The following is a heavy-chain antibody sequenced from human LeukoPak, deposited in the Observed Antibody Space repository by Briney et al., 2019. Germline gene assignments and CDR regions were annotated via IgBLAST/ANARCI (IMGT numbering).Heavy chain of an antibody. Sequence: SETLSPTCAVYGGSFSGYYWSWIRQPPGKGLEWIGEINHSGSTNYNPSLKSRVTISVDTSKNQFSLKLSSVTAADTAVYYCARELYYGSGPFLDVWGKGTTVTVSS. V-gene: IGHV4-34*01. D-gene: IGHD3-10*01. CDR1: GGSFSGYY. J-gene: IGHJ6*04. CDR3: ARELYYGSGPFLDV. CDR2: INHSGST.